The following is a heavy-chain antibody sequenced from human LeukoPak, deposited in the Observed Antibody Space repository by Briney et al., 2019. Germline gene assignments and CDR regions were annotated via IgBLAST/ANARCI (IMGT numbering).Heavy chain of an antibody. J-gene: IGHJ4*02. CDR3: ARVGGVIAAAGKIDY. CDR2: ISAYNGNT. CDR1: GYTFTSYG. V-gene: IGHV1-18*03. Sequence: GASVKVSCKASGYTFTSYGISWVRQAPGQGLEWMGWISAYNGNTNYAQKLQGRVTMTTDTSTSTAYMELRSLRSDDMAVYYCARVGGVIAAAGKIDYWGQGTLVTVSS. D-gene: IGHD6-13*01.